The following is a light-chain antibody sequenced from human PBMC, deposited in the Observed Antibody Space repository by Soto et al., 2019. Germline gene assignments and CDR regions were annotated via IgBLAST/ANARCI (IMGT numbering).Light chain of an antibody. CDR1: QSISSW. CDR3: QHYITYPWT. CDR2: KAS. V-gene: IGKV1-5*03. Sequence: DIQMTQSPSTLSASVGDRVTVTCRASQSISSWLAWYQQKAGKAPKLLIYKASALESGVPSRFSGSGSGTEFTLTISSLEPEDFATYYCQHYITYPWTFGQGTKVEIK. J-gene: IGKJ1*01.